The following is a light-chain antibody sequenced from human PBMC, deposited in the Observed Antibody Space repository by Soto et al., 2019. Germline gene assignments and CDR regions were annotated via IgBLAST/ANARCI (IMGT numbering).Light chain of an antibody. CDR1: QDIRTS. CDR2: GAS. CDR3: QHYHNLPPFT. V-gene: IGKV1-33*01. Sequence: DIQMTQSPSSLSASVGARVSITCQASQDIRTSLGWFQQKPGRAPKLLIYGASYLETGVPSRFRGSGCGTEFTLTISGLQPEDTATYYCQHYHNLPPFTFGPGTRVDVK. J-gene: IGKJ3*01.